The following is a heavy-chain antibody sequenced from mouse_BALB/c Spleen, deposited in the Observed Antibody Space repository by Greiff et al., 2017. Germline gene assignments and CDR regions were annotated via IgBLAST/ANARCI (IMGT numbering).Heavy chain of an antibody. CDR3: ARGGGGFTTATWFAY. J-gene: IGHJ3*01. CDR2: ISDGGSYT. D-gene: IGHD1-2*01. Sequence: EVHLVESGGGLVKPGGSLKLSCAASGFTFSDYYMYWVRQTPEKRLEWVATISDGGSYTYYPDSVKGRFTISRDNAKNNLYLQMSSLKSEDTAMYYGARGGGGFTTATWFAYWGQGTLVTVSA. V-gene: IGHV5-4*02. CDR1: GFTFSDYY.